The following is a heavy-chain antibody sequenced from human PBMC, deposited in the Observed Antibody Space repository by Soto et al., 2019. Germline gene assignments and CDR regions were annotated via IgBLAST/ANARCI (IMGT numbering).Heavy chain of an antibody. CDR1: GFTFRDYY. CDR2: ISSSGTGI. CDR3: ARAYSDAFDI. D-gene: IGHD2-15*01. Sequence: VGSLRLSGAASGFTFRDYYMTWIRQAPGKGLEWVSYISSSGTGIYYPDSVKGRFTISRDNGKNSLYLQMSSLRVEDTAVYYCARAYSDAFDIWGQGTMVTVSS. V-gene: IGHV3-11*01. J-gene: IGHJ3*02.